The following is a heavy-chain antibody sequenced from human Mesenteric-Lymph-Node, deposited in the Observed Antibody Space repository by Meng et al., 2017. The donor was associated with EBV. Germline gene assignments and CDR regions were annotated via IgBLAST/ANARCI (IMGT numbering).Heavy chain of an antibody. V-gene: IGHV1-69*01. CDR1: GGTFRSDA. Sequence: QVQLVQSGAEVKKPGSSVKVSCKTSGGTFRSDAVSWVRQAPGQGLEWVGGLIPMSDAPHYAQKFQDRVRITADESTSTHYMDLSGLRSEDTAVYYCASESGRGFTPDYWGQGTLVTVSS. J-gene: IGHJ4*02. CDR2: LIPMSDAP. D-gene: IGHD3-10*01. CDR3: ASESGRGFTPDY.